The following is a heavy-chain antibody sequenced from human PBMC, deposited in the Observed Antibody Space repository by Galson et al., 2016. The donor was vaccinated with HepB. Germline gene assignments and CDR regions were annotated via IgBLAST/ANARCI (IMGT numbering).Heavy chain of an antibody. Sequence: QSGAEVKKPGESLRISCKASGYRFTTSWISWLRQMPGKGLEWMGRIDPDDSNTNYSPVFQGHVIISADNSIGTAYLQWSSLKASDTAIYYCARHEGWSDPWGQGTLVTVSS. CDR3: ARHEGWSDP. J-gene: IGHJ5*02. V-gene: IGHV5-10-1*01. CDR1: GYRFTTSW. CDR2: IDPDDSNT.